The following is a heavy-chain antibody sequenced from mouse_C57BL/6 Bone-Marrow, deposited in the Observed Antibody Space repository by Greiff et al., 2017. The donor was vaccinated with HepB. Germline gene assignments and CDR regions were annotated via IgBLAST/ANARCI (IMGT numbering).Heavy chain of an antibody. V-gene: IGHV1-55*01. CDR3: ARERDYYGSSQYIDV. CDR2: IDPGSGST. J-gene: IGHJ1*03. CDR1: GYTFTSYW. D-gene: IGHD1-1*01. Sequence: QVQLQQSGAELVKPGASVKMSCKASGYTFTSYWITWVKQRPGQGLEWIGDIDPGSGSTNYNEKFKSKATMNVDTSSSTAYMQLSSLTSEDSAVYYCARERDYYGSSQYIDVWGTGTTVTVSS.